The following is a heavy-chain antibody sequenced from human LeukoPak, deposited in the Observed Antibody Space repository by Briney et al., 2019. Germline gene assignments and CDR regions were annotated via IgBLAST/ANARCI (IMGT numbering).Heavy chain of an antibody. V-gene: IGHV3-15*01. CDR3: TTPVHYSDSRFDF. J-gene: IGHJ4*02. D-gene: IGHD3-22*01. Sequence: VGSLRLSCAGSRLPFSIAWMTWVRQAPGKGLEWVGRIKSRADGGTTDYAAPVKGRFAISRDDSKNTVYLQMNSLRTEDTAVYYCTTPVHYSDSRFDFWGQGTLVTVSS. CDR1: RLPFSIAW. CDR2: IKSRADGGTT.